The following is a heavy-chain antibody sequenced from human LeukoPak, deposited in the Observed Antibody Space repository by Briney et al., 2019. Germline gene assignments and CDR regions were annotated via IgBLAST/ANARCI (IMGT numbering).Heavy chain of an antibody. CDR3: ARTDYSRSRYYYYYMDV. V-gene: IGHV3-23*01. CDR2: ISGSGGST. J-gene: IGHJ6*03. D-gene: IGHD4-11*01. Sequence: PGGSLRPSCAASGFTFSSYAMSWVRQAPGKGLEWVSGISGSGGSTYYADSVKGRFTISRDNSKNTLYLQMNSLRAEDTAVYYCARTDYSRSRYYYYYMDVWGKGTTATVSS. CDR1: GFTFSSYA.